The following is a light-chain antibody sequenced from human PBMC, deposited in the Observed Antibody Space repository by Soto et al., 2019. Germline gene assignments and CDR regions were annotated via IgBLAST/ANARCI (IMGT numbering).Light chain of an antibody. V-gene: IGKV3-15*01. Sequence: EIVMTQSPATLSVSPGERATLSCRASQSVSNNLAWYQQKAGQAPRLLIYGASTRATGIPARFSGSGSGTAFTLTISSLQSEDVAVYYCQQYNNWPPWTFGQGTKVEIK. CDR3: QQYNNWPPWT. CDR1: QSVSNN. J-gene: IGKJ1*01. CDR2: GAS.